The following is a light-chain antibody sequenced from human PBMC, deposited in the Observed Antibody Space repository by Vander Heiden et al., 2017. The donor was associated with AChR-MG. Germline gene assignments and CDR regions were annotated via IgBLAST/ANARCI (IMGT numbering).Light chain of an antibody. CDR3: QQRINWPLT. J-gene: IGKJ4*01. CDR1: QDVGDY. CDR2: AAS. Sequence: VVLTHSPATLSLSPGERATLSCRASQDVGDYLVWYQHKPGQAPRLLLSAASSRATGTPARFSGSGSGTDFTLTITSLEPEDFAVYYCQQRINWPLTFGGGTKVEIK. V-gene: IGKV3-11*01.